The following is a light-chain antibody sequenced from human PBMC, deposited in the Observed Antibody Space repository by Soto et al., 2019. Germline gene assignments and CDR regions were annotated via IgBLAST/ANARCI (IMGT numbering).Light chain of an antibody. CDR2: GAS. J-gene: IGKJ1*01. CDR3: QQYASSLT. CDR1: QSVDSAF. V-gene: IGKV3-20*01. Sequence: EIVLTQSPGSLSLSLGERATLSCRASQSVDSAFFAWYQQKPGQPPRLLMFGASRRATGIPDRFSGSGSGADFTLTISRLEPEDFAVYYCQQYASSLTFGQGTKVEI.